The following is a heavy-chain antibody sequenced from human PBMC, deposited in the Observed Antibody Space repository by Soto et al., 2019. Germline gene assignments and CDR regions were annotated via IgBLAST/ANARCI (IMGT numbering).Heavy chain of an antibody. J-gene: IGHJ4*02. V-gene: IGHV3-9*01. Sequence: GGSLRLSFAASGFTFDDYAMHWVRQAPGKGLEGVSGISWNSGSIVYAYSVKVRFTISIDNANNSLYLQMNSLRAEDTALYYCAKNGYTWVDYYFDXWGQVTLFTVSX. CDR1: GFTFDDYA. CDR2: ISWNSGSI. D-gene: IGHD5-12*01. CDR3: AKNGYTWVDYYFDX.